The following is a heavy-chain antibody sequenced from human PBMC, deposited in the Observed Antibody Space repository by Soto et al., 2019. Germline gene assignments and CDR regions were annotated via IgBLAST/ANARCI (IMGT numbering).Heavy chain of an antibody. CDR3: ARVVSPYYDVLTGTWLDP. D-gene: IGHD3-9*01. CDR1: GYTFTGYY. CDR2: IKSFNGDT. J-gene: IGHJ5*02. Sequence: QVQLVQSGAEVKEPGASVKVSCKASGYTFTGYYMHWARQAPGQGLEWMGWIKSFNGDTNYAQKFQGRVTLTRDTSIRTAYMELSRLKSDDTAVYYCARVVSPYYDVLTGTWLDPWGQGTLVTVSS. V-gene: IGHV1-2*02.